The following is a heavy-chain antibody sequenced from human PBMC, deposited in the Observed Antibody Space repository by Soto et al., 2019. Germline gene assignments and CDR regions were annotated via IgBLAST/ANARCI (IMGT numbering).Heavy chain of an antibody. CDR3: TREQSDDNYFDP. Sequence: PSETLSLTCTVSGAPLSSGGYFWTWIRQPPGKGLEWLGYIYYSGGTNYNPSLKSRVTISLDKSKSQFSLRLSSVTAADTAVYYCTREQSDDNYFDPWGQGTLATVS. CDR2: IYYSGGT. CDR1: GAPLSSGGYF. J-gene: IGHJ5*02. D-gene: IGHD6-19*01. V-gene: IGHV4-61*08.